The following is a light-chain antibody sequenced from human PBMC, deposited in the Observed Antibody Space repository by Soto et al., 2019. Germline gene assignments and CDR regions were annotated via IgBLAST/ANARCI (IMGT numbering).Light chain of an antibody. CDR2: GAS. Sequence: EIVLTQSPGTLSFSPGERATLSGRASQSVSSSYLAWYQQKPGQAPRLLIYGASARATGVPARFSGSGSGTDFTLTISSLEPEDFAVYYCQQRSNWPITFGQGTRLEIK. J-gene: IGKJ5*01. V-gene: IGKV3D-20*02. CDR3: QQRSNWPIT. CDR1: QSVSSSY.